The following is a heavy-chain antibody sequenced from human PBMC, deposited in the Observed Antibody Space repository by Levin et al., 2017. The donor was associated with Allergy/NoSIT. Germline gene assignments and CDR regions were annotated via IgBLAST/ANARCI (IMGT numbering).Heavy chain of an antibody. CDR2: IYPGDSDT. J-gene: IGHJ6*02. D-gene: IGHD2-8*02. CDR3: ARRTSLGSITGVMDV. CDR1: GYSFSSYW. V-gene: IGHV5-51*01. Sequence: GESLKISCKGSGYSFSSYWIGWVRQMPGKGLEWMGIIYPGDSDTRYSPSFQGQVTISADKSISTAYLQWSSLKASDTAMYYCARRTSLGSITGVMDVWGQGTTVTVSS.